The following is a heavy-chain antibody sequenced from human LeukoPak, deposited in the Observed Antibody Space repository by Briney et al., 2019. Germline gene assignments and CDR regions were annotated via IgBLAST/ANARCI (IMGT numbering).Heavy chain of an antibody. D-gene: IGHD4-23*01. V-gene: IGHV3-74*01. J-gene: IGHJ4*02. CDR1: GFTFSSYW. Sequence: GGSLRLSCAASGFTFSSYWMHWVRQAPGKGLVWVSRINSDGSSTSYADSVKGRFTISRDTVKNTLYLQMHSLRVEDTAVYFCATTPGGALDNWGQGTLVTVSS. CDR3: ATTPGGALDN. CDR2: INSDGSST.